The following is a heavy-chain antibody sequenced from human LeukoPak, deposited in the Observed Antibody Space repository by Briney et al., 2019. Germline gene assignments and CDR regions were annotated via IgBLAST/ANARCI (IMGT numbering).Heavy chain of an antibody. J-gene: IGHJ4*02. V-gene: IGHV3-7*01. D-gene: IGHD4/OR15-4a*01. CDR2: IKQDGNEK. CDR1: GFTFSSYW. CDR3: ARDTLGGGEDANYAVYYFDY. Sequence: GGSLRLSCAASGFTFSSYWMHWVRQAPGKGLEWVANIKQDGNEKYYVDSVKGRFTISRDNAKNSLDLQMNSLRAEDTAVYYCARDTLGGGEDANYAVYYFDYWGQGTPVTVSS.